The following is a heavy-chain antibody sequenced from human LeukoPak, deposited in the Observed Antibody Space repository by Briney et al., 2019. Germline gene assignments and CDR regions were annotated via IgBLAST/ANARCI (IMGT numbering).Heavy chain of an antibody. V-gene: IGHV1-46*03. CDR3: SKVGQLVFDY. CDR2: INPGDGTT. J-gene: IGHJ4*02. D-gene: IGHD6-6*01. Sequence: ASVKVSCKTSGYTFTNDYMHWVRQAPRQGLEWMGVINPGDGTTKYAQKFQGRVTMTRDTSTSTLYMELSSLRSEDTAMYYCSKVGQLVFDYWGQGTLVTVSS. CDR1: GYTFTNDY.